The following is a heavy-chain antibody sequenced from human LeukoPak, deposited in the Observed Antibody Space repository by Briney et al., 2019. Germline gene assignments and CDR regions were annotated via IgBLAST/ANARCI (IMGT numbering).Heavy chain of an antibody. CDR1: GDRVSSNSAA. CDR3: ARGGRGGTVWYFDL. D-gene: IGHD3-16*01. Sequence: SQTLSLTCAISGDRVSSNSAAWNWIRQSPSRGLEWLGRTYYRSKWYDDSAVSVKRRITINPDTSKNQFSLQLSSVTPEDTAVYSCARGGRGGTVWYFDLWGRGTLVTVSS. J-gene: IGHJ2*01. CDR2: TYYRSKWYD. V-gene: IGHV6-1*01.